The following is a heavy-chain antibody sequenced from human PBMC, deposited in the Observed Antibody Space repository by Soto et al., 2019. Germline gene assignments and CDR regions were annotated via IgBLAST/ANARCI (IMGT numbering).Heavy chain of an antibody. CDR1: GGSISSGGYY. J-gene: IGHJ4*02. Sequence: QVQLQESGPGLVKPSQTLSLTCTVSGGSISSGGYYWSWIRQHPGKGLEWIGYIYYSGSTYYNPSLTSRVTISGDTATTQFSLTLSSVTAADTAVYYCARGGIAAAAPPDYWGQGTLVPVSS. CDR2: IYYSGST. D-gene: IGHD6-13*01. V-gene: IGHV4-31*03. CDR3: ARGGIAAAAPPDY.